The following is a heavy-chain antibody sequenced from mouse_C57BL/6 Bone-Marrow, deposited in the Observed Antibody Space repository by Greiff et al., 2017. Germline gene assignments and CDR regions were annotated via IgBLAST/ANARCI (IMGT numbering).Heavy chain of an antibody. CDR2: IDPSDSYT. D-gene: IGHD1-3*01. Sequence: QVQLQQPGAELVMPGASVKLSCKASGYTFTSYWMHWVKQRPGQGLEWIGEIDPSDSYTNYNQKFKGKSTLTVDKSSSTAYMQLSSLTSEDSAVYYCARPFSGYAMDYGGQGTSVTVSS. V-gene: IGHV1-69*01. CDR3: ARPFSGYAMDY. J-gene: IGHJ4*01. CDR1: GYTFTSYW.